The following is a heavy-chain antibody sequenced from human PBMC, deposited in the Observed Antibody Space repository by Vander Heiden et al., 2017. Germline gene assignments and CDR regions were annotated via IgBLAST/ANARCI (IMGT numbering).Heavy chain of an antibody. CDR1: GGSISSSDW. J-gene: IGHJ4*01. V-gene: IGHV4-4*02. D-gene: IGHD2-15*01. CDR2: IYHGGNT. Sequence: QVQLQESGPGLVKPSRTLSLTCAVSGGSISSSDWWTWVRQPAGRGLEWIGEIYHGGNTNYNPSLKSRVTISVDKSMNQFSLRLTSVTAADTAVYYCARLRCSGGSCYLIDYWGHGTLVTVFS. CDR3: ARLRCSGGSCYLIDY.